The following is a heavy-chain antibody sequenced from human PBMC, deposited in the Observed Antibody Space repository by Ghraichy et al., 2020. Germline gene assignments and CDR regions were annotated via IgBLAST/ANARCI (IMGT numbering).Heavy chain of an antibody. D-gene: IGHD6-19*01. CDR3: AKDLKGSGWNGGYFDY. V-gene: IGHV3-23*01. J-gene: IGHJ4*02. CDR1: GFTFSSYA. Sequence: GGSLRLSCAASGFTFSSYAMSWVRQAPGKGLEWVSAISGSGGSTYYADSVKGRFTISRDNSKNTLYLQMNSLRAEDTAVYYCAKDLKGSGWNGGYFDYWGQGKLVNVS. CDR2: ISGSGGST.